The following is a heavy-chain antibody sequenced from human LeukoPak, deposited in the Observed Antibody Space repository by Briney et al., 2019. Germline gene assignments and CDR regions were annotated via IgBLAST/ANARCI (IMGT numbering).Heavy chain of an antibody. Sequence: GGSLRLSCAASGFTFNFYTMTWVRQAPGKGLEWVSSISSSSNVIYYADLVKGRFTISRDNAKNSLYLQMNNLTAVDTAVYYCARNYRSGSSHFDYWGQGSLVTVSS. CDR3: ARNYRSGSSHFDY. D-gene: IGHD6-6*01. J-gene: IGHJ4*02. CDR1: GFTFNFYT. CDR2: ISSSSNVI. V-gene: IGHV3-21*01.